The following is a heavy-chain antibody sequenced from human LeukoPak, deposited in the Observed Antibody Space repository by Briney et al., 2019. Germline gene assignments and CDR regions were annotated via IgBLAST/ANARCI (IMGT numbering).Heavy chain of an antibody. CDR3: ARSGQIRRDGYKGSDY. J-gene: IGHJ4*02. CDR1: GYTFTGYY. D-gene: IGHD5-24*01. Sequence: GASVKVSCKASGYTFTGYYMHWVRQAPGQGLEWMGWINPNSGGTNYAQKFQGRVTMTRDVSTSTVYMELSSLRSEDTAVYYCARSGQIRRDGYKGSDYWGQGTLVTVSS. V-gene: IGHV1-2*02. CDR2: INPNSGGT.